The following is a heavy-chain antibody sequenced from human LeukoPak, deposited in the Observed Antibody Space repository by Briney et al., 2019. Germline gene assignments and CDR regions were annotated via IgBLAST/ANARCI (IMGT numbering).Heavy chain of an antibody. CDR1: GGSISSYY. Sequence: SETLSLTCTVSGGSISSYYWSWIRQPAGKGLEWIGRIYTSGSTNYNPSLKSRVTMSVDTSKNQFSLKLSSVTAADTAVYYCARLKSLWFGELPRSDAFDIWGQGTMVTVSS. V-gene: IGHV4-4*07. D-gene: IGHD3-10*01. CDR2: IYTSGST. J-gene: IGHJ3*02. CDR3: ARLKSLWFGELPRSDAFDI.